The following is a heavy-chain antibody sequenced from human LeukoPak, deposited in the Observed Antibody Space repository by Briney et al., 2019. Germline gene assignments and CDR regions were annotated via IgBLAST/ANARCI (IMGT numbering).Heavy chain of an antibody. Sequence: GGSLRLSCAASGFTFSSYAMSWVRQAPGKGLEWVSAISGSGGGTYYADSVKGRFTISRDNSKNTLYLQMNSLRAEDTAVYYCARDRRAVAGPNWFDPWGQGTLVTVSS. V-gene: IGHV3-23*01. CDR3: ARDRRAVAGPNWFDP. J-gene: IGHJ5*02. D-gene: IGHD6-19*01. CDR1: GFTFSSYA. CDR2: ISGSGGGT.